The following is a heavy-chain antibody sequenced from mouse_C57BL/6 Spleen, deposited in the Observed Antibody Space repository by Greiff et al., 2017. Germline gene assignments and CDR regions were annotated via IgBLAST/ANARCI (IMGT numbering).Heavy chain of an antibody. D-gene: IGHD1-1*01. Sequence: VQLQQSVAELVRPGASVKLSCTASGFNIQNTYMHWVKQRPEQGLEWIGRIDPANGNTKYAPKFQGKATITADTSSNTAYLQLSSLTSEDTAIYYCARGSSYDYWGQGTTLTVSS. CDR1: GFNIQNTY. J-gene: IGHJ2*01. CDR2: IDPANGNT. CDR3: ARGSSYDY. V-gene: IGHV14-3*01.